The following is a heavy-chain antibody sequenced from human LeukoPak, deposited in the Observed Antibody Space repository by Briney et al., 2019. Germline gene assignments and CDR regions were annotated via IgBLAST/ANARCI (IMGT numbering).Heavy chain of an antibody. V-gene: IGHV1-46*01. D-gene: IGHD1-26*01. CDR3: ARVPQNSGSYYGGYYYYGMDV. CDR2: INPSGGST. Sequence: ASVTVSCKASGYTFTSYYMHWVRQAPGQGLEWMGIINPSGGSTSYAQKFQGRVTMTRDTSTSTVYMELSSLRSEDTAVYYCARVPQNSGSYYGGYYYYGMDVWGQGTTVTVSS. CDR1: GYTFTSYY. J-gene: IGHJ6*02.